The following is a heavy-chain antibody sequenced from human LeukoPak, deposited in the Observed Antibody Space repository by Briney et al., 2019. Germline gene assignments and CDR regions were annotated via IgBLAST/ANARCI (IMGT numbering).Heavy chain of an antibody. J-gene: IGHJ4*02. Sequence: GGSLRLSCAASGFTVSSNYMSWVRQAPGKGLEWVSVIYSGGSTYYADSVKGRFTISRDNSKNTLYLQMNSLRAADTAVYYCAREGGGYSYGFDYWGQGTLVTVSS. V-gene: IGHV3-66*01. CDR2: IYSGGST. CDR3: AREGGGYSYGFDY. CDR1: GFTVSSNY. D-gene: IGHD5-18*01.